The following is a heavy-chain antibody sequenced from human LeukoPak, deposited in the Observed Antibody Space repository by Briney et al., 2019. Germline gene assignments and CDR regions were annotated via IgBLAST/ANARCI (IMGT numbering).Heavy chain of an antibody. CDR1: GFTFSSYG. D-gene: IGHD2-2*01. J-gene: IGHJ4*02. Sequence: GGSLRLSCAASGFTFSSYGMHWVRQAPGKGLEWVAFIGYDGSNKYYADSVKGRFTISRDNSKNTLYLQMNSLRAEDTAVYYCAKDTTEDIVVVPATTFDYWGQGTLVTVSS. V-gene: IGHV3-30*02. CDR2: IGYDGSNK. CDR3: AKDTTEDIVVVPATTFDY.